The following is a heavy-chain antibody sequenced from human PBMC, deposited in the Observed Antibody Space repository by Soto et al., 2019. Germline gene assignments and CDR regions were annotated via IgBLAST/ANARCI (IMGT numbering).Heavy chain of an antibody. CDR1: GFTFRGYG. CDR2: ISYDGSIK. D-gene: IGHD3-9*01. CDR3: PSSEYRRYKTIDV. V-gene: IGHV3-30*03. J-gene: IGHJ6*02. Sequence: PGGSLRLSCAASGFTFRGYGMHWVRQAPGRGLEWVALISYDGSIKYYADSVRGRFTISRDNSKNTLYLQMNSLRAEDTAVYYCPSSEYRRYKTIDVWGQGTTVTVS.